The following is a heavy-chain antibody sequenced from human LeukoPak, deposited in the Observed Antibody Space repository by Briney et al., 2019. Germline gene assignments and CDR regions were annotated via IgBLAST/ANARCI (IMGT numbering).Heavy chain of an antibody. Sequence: PGGSLRLSCAASGFTFSSYSMNWVRQAPGKGLEWVSSISSSSSYIYYADSVKGRFTISRDNAKNSLYLQMNSLRAEDTAVYYCARGGADILTSYPPGYFDYWGQGTLVTVSS. CDR3: ARGGADILTSYPPGYFDY. J-gene: IGHJ4*02. CDR1: GFTFSSYS. CDR2: ISSSSSYI. D-gene: IGHD3-9*01. V-gene: IGHV3-21*01.